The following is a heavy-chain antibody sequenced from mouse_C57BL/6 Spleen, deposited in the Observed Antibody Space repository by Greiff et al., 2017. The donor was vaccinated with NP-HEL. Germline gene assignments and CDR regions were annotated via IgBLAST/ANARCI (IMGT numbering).Heavy chain of an antibody. V-gene: IGHV1-4*01. CDR1: GYTFTSYT. CDR3: ARYALRSNYGGAMDY. J-gene: IGHJ4*01. CDR2: INPSSGYT. D-gene: IGHD1-1*01. Sequence: VQLQQSGAELARPGASVKMSCKASGYTFTSYTMHWVKQRPGQGLEWIGYINPSSGYTKYNQKFKDKATLTADKSSSTAYMQLSSLTSEDSAVYYCARYALRSNYGGAMDYWGQGTSVTVSS.